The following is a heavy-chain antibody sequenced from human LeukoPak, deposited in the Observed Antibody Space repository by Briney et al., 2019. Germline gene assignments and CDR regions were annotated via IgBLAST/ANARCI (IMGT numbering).Heavy chain of an antibody. Sequence: SETLSLTCTVSGGSISSYYWSWIRQPPGKGLEWIGYIYYSGSTNYNPSLKSRVTISVDTSKNQFSLKLSSVTAADTAVYYCARGDSGSYGYWGQGTLVTVSS. J-gene: IGHJ4*02. CDR3: ARGDSGSYGY. V-gene: IGHV4-59*08. CDR2: IYYSGST. D-gene: IGHD1-26*01. CDR1: GGSISSYY.